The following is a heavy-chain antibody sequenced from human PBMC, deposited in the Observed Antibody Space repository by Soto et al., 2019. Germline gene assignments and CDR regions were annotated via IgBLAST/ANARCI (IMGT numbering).Heavy chain of an antibody. CDR2: IHDDGDYS. CDR1: GFMFSCCA. J-gene: IGHJ2*01. V-gene: IGHV3-23*01. D-gene: IGHD2-8*02. CDR3: TKNRGGVSYTNWSFAV. Sequence: EVQLLDSGGGLVQPGGSLRLSCAASGFMFSCCAMSWVRQAPGKGLEWVSTIHDDGDYSHYTDSVEGRFTISRDNSRNTLYLLMNSLRGDDTAVYYCTKNRGGVSYTNWSFAVWGRGTLVTVSS.